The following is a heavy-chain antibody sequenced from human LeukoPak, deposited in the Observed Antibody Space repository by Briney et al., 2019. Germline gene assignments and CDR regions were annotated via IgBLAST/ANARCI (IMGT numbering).Heavy chain of an antibody. D-gene: IGHD6-25*01. V-gene: IGHV1-3*01. CDR1: GYTFTSYA. J-gene: IGHJ4*02. CDR3: ARVSSGWHGYLDY. CDR2: INAGNGNA. Sequence: ASVKVSCKASGYTFTSYAIHWVRQAPGQRLEWMGWINAGNGNATYTQKFQDRVTFTRDTSASTAYMDLSSLRSEDTAVYYCARVSSGWHGYLDYWGQGTPVTVSS.